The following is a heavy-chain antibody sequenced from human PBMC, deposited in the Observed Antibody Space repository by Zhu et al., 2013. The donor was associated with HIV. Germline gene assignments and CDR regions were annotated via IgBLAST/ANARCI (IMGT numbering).Heavy chain of an antibody. CDR2: IIPIFGTA. J-gene: IGHJ2*01. V-gene: IGHV1-69*01. D-gene: IGHD2-15*01. CDR3: ARVPVVVAATLNWYFDL. Sequence: QVQLVQSGAEVKKPGSSVKVSCKASGGTFSSYAISWVRQAPGQGLEWMGGIIPIFGTANYAQKFQGRVTITADESTSTAYMELSSLRSEDTAVYYCARVPVVVAATLNWYFDLWGRGTWSLSPQ. CDR1: GGTFSSYA.